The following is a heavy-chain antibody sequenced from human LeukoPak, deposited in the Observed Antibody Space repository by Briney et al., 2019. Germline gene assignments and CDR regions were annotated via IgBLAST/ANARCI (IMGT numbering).Heavy chain of an antibody. CDR2: ISGGST. J-gene: IGHJ4*02. D-gene: IGHD6-19*01. Sequence: QPGGSLRLSCAASGFTVSSNEMSWVRQAPGKGLEWVSSISGGSTYYADSRKGRFTISRDNSKNTLHLQMNSLRAEDTAVYYCANHPETSTIAVAGTYWGQGTLVTVSS. V-gene: IGHV3-38-3*01. CDR3: ANHPETSTIAVAGTY. CDR1: GFTVSSNE.